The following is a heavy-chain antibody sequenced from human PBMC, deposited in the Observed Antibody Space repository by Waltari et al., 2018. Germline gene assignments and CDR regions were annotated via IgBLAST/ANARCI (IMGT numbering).Heavy chain of an antibody. CDR2: INHSGST. Sequence: QVQLQQWGAGLLKPSETLSLTCAVYGGSFRGYYWSWIRQPPGKGLEWIGEINHSGSTNYNPSLKSRVTISVDTSKNQFSLKLSSVTAADTAVYYCARGRIVVVLKNWFDPWGQGTLVTVSS. J-gene: IGHJ5*02. CDR1: GGSFRGYY. V-gene: IGHV4-34*01. CDR3: ARGRIVVVLKNWFDP. D-gene: IGHD2-21*01.